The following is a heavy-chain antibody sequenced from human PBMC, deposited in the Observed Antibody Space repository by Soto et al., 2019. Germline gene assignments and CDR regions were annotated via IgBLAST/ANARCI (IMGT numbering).Heavy chain of an antibody. CDR2: IYRTGST. CDR3: ASRDPGTSVDY. V-gene: IGHV4-4*02. J-gene: IGHJ4*02. Sequence: SETLSLTCAVSGGTFTSNNWWTWVRQPPGRGLEWIGEIYRTGSTNYNTSLKSRVTISLDKSENQFSLKVPSLTAADTAVYYCASRDPGTSVDYWGQGTLVTVSS. D-gene: IGHD1-7*01. CDR1: GGTFTSNNW.